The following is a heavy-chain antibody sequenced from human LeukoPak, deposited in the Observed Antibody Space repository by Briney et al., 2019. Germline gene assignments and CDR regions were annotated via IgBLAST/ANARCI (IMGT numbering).Heavy chain of an antibody. CDR3: ARDRIAVAGLFDY. D-gene: IGHD6-19*01. J-gene: IGHJ4*02. CDR1: GFTFSSYA. Sequence: QPGGSLRLSCAASGFTFSSYAMSWVRRAPGKGLEWVSAISGSGGSTYYADSVKGRFTISRDNSKNTLYLQMNSLRAEDTAVYYCARDRIAVAGLFDYWGQGTLVTVSS. V-gene: IGHV3-23*01. CDR2: ISGSGGST.